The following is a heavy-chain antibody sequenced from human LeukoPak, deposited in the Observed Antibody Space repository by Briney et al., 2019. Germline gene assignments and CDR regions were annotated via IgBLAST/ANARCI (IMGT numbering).Heavy chain of an antibody. CDR3: ARESSSGWSAVDY. CDR1: GGSVSSGSYY. J-gene: IGHJ4*02. D-gene: IGHD6-13*01. V-gene: IGHV4-61*01. Sequence: PSETLSLTCTVSGGSVSSGSYYWSWIRQPPGKGLEWIGYIYYSGSTNYNPSLKSRVTISVDTSKNQFSLKLSSVTAADTAIYYCARESSSGWSAVDYWGQGTLVTVSS. CDR2: IYYSGST.